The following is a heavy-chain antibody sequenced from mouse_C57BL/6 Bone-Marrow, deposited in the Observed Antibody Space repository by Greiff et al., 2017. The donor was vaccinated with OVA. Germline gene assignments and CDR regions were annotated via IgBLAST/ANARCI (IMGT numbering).Heavy chain of an antibody. Sequence: VKLMESGAELVKPGASVKLSCKASGYTFTEYTIHWVKQRSGQGLEWIGWFYPGSGSIKYNEKFKDKATLTADKSSSTVYMELSRLTSEDSAVYFCARHEEGGLDGYYGFAYWGQGTLVTVSA. V-gene: IGHV1-62-2*01. CDR3: ARHEEGGLDGYYGFAY. D-gene: IGHD2-3*01. J-gene: IGHJ3*01. CDR1: GYTFTEYT. CDR2: FYPGSGSI.